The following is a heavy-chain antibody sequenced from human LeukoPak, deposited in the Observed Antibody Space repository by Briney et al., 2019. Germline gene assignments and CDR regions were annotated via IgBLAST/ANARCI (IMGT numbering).Heavy chain of an antibody. V-gene: IGHV3-21*01. J-gene: IGHJ4*02. CDR3: ARDSYCSGGSCPTAFDY. CDR2: ISSSSSYI. D-gene: IGHD2-15*01. Sequence: PGGSLRLSCAASGLTFSSYSMTWVRQAPGKGLEWVSAISSSSSYIYYADSVKGRFTISRDNAKNSLYLQMNSLRAEDTAVYYCARDSYCSGGSCPTAFDYWGQGTLVTVSS. CDR1: GLTFSSYS.